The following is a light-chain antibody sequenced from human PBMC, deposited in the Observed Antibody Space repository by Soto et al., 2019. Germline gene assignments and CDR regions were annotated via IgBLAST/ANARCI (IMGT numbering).Light chain of an antibody. V-gene: IGLV2-14*01. J-gene: IGLJ1*01. Sequence: QSVLTQPASVSGSPGQSLTISCTGTSSDVGGYNYVSWYQQHPGKAPKVMIFDVSNRPSGVSDRFSGSKSGNTASLTISGLQAEDEADYYCSSYTSSSNYVFGNGTKVTV. CDR2: DVS. CDR1: SSDVGGYNY. CDR3: SSYTSSSNYV.